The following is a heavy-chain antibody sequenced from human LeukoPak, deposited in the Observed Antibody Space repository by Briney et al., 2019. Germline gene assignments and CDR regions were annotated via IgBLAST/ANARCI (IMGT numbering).Heavy chain of an antibody. CDR3: AREVAVAGTGYFDY. D-gene: IGHD6-19*01. Sequence: SETLSLTCTVSGVSISSYYWSWIRQPPGKGLEWIGYIYYSGSTNYNPSLKSRVTISVDTSKNQFSLKLSSVTAADTAVYYCAREVAVAGTGYFDYWGQGTLVTVSS. CDR1: GVSISSYY. J-gene: IGHJ4*02. V-gene: IGHV4-59*01. CDR2: IYYSGST.